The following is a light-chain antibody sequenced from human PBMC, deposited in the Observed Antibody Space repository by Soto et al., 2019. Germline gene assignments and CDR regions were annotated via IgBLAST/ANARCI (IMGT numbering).Light chain of an antibody. CDR2: GAS. CDR1: QSVSAN. J-gene: IGKJ1*01. V-gene: IGKV3-15*01. Sequence: EIVMTQSPATLSVSPGERATLSCRASQSVSANLAWYQQKPGQAPRLLIYGASTRATGIPARFSGSGSGTEFTLTFSSLQSEDFAVYCCQQYNNWPQTFGQGTKVEIK. CDR3: QQYNNWPQT.